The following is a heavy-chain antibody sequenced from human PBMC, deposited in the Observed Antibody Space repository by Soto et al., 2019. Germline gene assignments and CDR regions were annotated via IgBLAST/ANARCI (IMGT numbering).Heavy chain of an antibody. CDR1: GGSISGSKW. CDR2: IYYSGST. J-gene: IGHJ5*02. Sequence: SETLSLTCAVSGGSISGSKWWSWVRQPPGKGLEWIGEIYYSGSTNYNPSLKSRVTISVDKSKNQFSLKLSSATAADTAVYYCASQGFSNWFDPWGQGTLVTVSS. V-gene: IGHV4-4*02. D-gene: IGHD3-10*01. CDR3: ASQGFSNWFDP.